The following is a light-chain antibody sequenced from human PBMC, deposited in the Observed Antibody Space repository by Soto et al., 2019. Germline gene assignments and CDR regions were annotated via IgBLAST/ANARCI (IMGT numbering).Light chain of an antibody. CDR1: SGSVSTSNY. CDR3: VLYVGSGIVV. CDR2: STN. Sequence: QAVVTQEPSFSVSPGGTVTLTCGLSSGSVSTSNYPSWYQQTPGQAPRTLVYSTNTRSSGVPDRFSGSILGYKAALTITGAQADDESDYYCVLYVGSGIVVFGGGTKLTVL. V-gene: IGLV8-61*01. J-gene: IGLJ2*01.